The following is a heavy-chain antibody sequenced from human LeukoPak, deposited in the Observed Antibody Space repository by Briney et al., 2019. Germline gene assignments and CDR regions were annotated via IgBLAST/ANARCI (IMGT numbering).Heavy chain of an antibody. CDR1: GFTFSTYA. CDR3: ARNLIPGRGYSGYGMDV. J-gene: IGHJ6*02. D-gene: IGHD5-12*01. Sequence: PGGSLRLSCAASGFTFSTYAMHWVRQAPGKGLEWVAVISYDGSHKYYADSVKGRFTISRDNSKNTLYLQMNSLRDEDTAVYYCARNLIPGRGYSGYGMDVWGQGTTVTVSS. CDR2: ISYDGSHK. V-gene: IGHV3-30-3*01.